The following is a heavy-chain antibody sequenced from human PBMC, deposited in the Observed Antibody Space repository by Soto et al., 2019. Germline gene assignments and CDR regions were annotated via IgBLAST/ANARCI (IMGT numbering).Heavy chain of an antibody. CDR1: GYTFTSNA. V-gene: IGHV3-23*01. Sequence: EVQLLESGGGLVQPGGSLRLSCAACGYTFTSNAMSWVRQAPGKGLEWVSAIGASGGDTYYADSVKGRFTISRDNSKNTVYLQLNSLRAEDTAFYYCAKDRARISPINWFDPWGQATLVTVSS. CDR3: AKDRARISPINWFDP. D-gene: IGHD3-3*02. J-gene: IGHJ5*02. CDR2: IGASGGDT.